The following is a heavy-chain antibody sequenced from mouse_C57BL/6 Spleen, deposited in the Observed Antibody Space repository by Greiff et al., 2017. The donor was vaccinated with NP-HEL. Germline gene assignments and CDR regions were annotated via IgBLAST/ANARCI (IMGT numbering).Heavy chain of an antibody. Sequence: EVKLMESGGGLVKPGGSLKLSCAASGFTFSDYGMHWVRQAPEKGLEWVAYISSGSSTIYYADTVKGRFTISRDNAKNTLFLQMTSLRSEDTAMYYCARFGTAYWGQGTLVTVSA. CDR3: ARFGTAY. J-gene: IGHJ3*01. CDR1: GFTFSDYG. CDR2: ISSGSSTI. D-gene: IGHD4-1*01. V-gene: IGHV5-17*01.